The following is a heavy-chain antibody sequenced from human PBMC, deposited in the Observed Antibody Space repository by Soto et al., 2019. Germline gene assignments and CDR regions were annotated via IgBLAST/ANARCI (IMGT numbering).Heavy chain of an antibody. J-gene: IGHJ6*03. CDR2: INHSGST. V-gene: IGHV4-34*01. CDR1: GGSFSGYY. CDR3: ARGRRGFPRPYYYYYYMDV. D-gene: IGHD1-1*01. Sequence: PSETLSLTCAVYGGSFSGYYWSWIRQPSGKGLEWIGEINHSGSTNYNPSLKSRVTISVDTSKNQFSLKLSSVTAADTAVYYCARGRRGFPRPYYYYYYMDVWGKGTTVT.